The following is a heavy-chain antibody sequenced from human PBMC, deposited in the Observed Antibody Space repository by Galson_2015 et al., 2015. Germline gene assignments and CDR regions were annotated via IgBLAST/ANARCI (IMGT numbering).Heavy chain of an antibody. J-gene: IGHJ5*02. V-gene: IGHV4-39*01. CDR3: ARQSDYDSWFDP. Sequence: ETLSLTCTVSSGSLSSSSYYWGWIRQPPGKGLERVGSIYYSGSTYYNPSLKSRVSISVDTSKNQFSLKLSSVTAADTAVYFCARQSDYDSWFDPWGQGTLVTVSS. CDR1: SGSLSSSSYY. D-gene: IGHD5-12*01. CDR2: IYYSGST.